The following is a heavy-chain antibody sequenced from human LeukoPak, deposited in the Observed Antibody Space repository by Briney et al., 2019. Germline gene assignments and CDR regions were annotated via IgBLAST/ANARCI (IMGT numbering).Heavy chain of an antibody. CDR3: AKEGPNWFDP. CDR1: GFTFSSYG. Sequence: GGSLRLSCAASGFTFSSYGMHWVRQAPGKGLEWVAVISYDGSNKYYADSVKGRFTTSRDNSKNTLYLQMNSLRAEDTAVYYCAKEGPNWFDPWGQGTLVTVSS. V-gene: IGHV3-30*18. CDR2: ISYDGSNK. J-gene: IGHJ5*02.